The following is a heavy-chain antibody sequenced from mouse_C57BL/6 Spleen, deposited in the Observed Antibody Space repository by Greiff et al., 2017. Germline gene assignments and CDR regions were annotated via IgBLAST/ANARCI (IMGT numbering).Heavy chain of an antibody. V-gene: IGHV1-15*01. CDR3: SSFWFAY. CDR1: GYTFTDYE. J-gene: IGHJ3*01. D-gene: IGHD1-1*01. Sequence: QVQLQQSGAELVRPGASVTLSCKASGYTFTDYEMHWVKQTPVHGLAWIGAIDPETGGTAYNQKFKGKAILTADKSSSTAYMELRSLTSEASAVYYCSSFWFAYWGQGTLVTVSA. CDR2: IDPETGGT.